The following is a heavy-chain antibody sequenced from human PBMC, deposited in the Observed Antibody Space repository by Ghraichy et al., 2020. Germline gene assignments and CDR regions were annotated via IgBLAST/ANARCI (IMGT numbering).Heavy chain of an antibody. V-gene: IGHV3-30*18. D-gene: IGHD2-8*01. J-gene: IGHJ6*02. CDR1: GFTFSSYG. Sequence: PGGSLRLSCAASGFTFSSYGMHWVRQAPGKGLEWVAVISYDGSNKYYADSVKGRFTISRDNSKNTLYLQMNSLRAEDTAVYYCAKDLMVNALRGYYYGMDVWGQGTTVTVSS. CDR3: AKDLMVNALRGYYYGMDV. CDR2: ISYDGSNK.